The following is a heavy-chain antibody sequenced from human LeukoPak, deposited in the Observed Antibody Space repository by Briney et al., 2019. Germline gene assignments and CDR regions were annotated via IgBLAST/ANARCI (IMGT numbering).Heavy chain of an antibody. CDR3: ARQFDN. CDR2: IYYTGST. J-gene: IGHJ4*02. CDR1: GGSISSSTYY. Sequence: SETLSLTCTVSGGSISSSTYYWGWVRQPPGKGLEWIGSIYYTGSTDYNPSLKSRVTISVDTTKNQFSLQMSSVTAADTAVYYCARQFDNWGQGTLVTVSS. V-gene: IGHV4-39*01.